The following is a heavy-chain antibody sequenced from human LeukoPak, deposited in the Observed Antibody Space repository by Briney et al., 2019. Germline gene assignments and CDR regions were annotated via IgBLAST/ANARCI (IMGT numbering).Heavy chain of an antibody. V-gene: IGHV3-11*01. CDR2: ISSSGSTI. Sequence: GSLRLSCAASGFTFSDYYMSWIRQAPGKGLEWVSYISSSGSTIYYADSVKGRFTIARNNAKNSMYLQMNSLRAEETAVYYCARGVSSQYYYYGMDVWGQGTTVTVSS. J-gene: IGHJ6*02. D-gene: IGHD6-13*01. CDR1: GFTFSDYY. CDR3: ARGVSSQYYYYGMDV.